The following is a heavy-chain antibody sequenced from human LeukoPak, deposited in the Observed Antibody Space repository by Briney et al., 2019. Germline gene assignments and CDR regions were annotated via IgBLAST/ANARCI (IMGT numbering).Heavy chain of an antibody. CDR3: ARDDSRGYFDY. D-gene: IGHD2-21*01. J-gene: IGHJ4*02. CDR2: IYSGGST. V-gene: IGHV3-53*01. Sequence: GPLRLSCAASGFTFSSNYMSWVRQAPGKGLEWVSVIYSGGSTYYADSVKGRFTISRDNSKNTLYLQMNSLRAEDTAVYYCARDDSRGYFDYWGQGTLVTVSS. CDR1: GFTFSSNY.